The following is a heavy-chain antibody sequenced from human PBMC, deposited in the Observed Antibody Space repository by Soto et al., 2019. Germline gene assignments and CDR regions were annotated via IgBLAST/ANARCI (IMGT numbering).Heavy chain of an antibody. Sequence: QLQLQESGPGLVKPSETLSLTCTVSGGSISSSSYFWGWIRQSPGKGLEWIGSIYYDGSTFYNPSLKIRVTIFVDTSKNQFSLTLSSVTAADTAVFYCARHSATVIMTDTGFDSWGQGTLVTVSA. CDR3: ARHSATVIMTDTGFDS. CDR1: GGSISSSSYF. J-gene: IGHJ4*02. V-gene: IGHV4-39*01. D-gene: IGHD3-3*01. CDR2: IYYDGST.